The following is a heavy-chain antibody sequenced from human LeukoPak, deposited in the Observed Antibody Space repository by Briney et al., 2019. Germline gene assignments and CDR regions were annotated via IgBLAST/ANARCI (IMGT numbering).Heavy chain of an antibody. V-gene: IGHV1-2*02. CDR2: INPNSGGT. CDR1: GYTFTGYY. Sequence: ASVKVSCKASGYTFTGYYMHWVRQAPGQGLEWMGWINPNSGGTNYAQKFQGRVTMTRDMSTSTVYMELSSLRSEDTAVYYCAREVVGATLSKWRLASGWFDPWGQGTLVTVSS. CDR3: AREVVGATLSKWRLASGWFDP. D-gene: IGHD1-26*01. J-gene: IGHJ5*02.